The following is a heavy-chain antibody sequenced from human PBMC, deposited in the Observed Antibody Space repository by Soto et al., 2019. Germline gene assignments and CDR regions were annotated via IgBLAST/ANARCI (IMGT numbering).Heavy chain of an antibody. D-gene: IGHD6-19*01. CDR1: GFMFNNYD. J-gene: IGHJ4*02. Sequence: TGGSLRLSCAASGFMFNNYDMDWVRQTPGKGLEWLSSISVTSSYIYYADSVKGRYTISRDNAKNSLYLQMTGLRAEDTAVYYCARRGYSSGLYGDYWGQGTLVTVSS. CDR3: ARRGYSSGLYGDY. CDR2: ISVTSSYI. V-gene: IGHV3-21*04.